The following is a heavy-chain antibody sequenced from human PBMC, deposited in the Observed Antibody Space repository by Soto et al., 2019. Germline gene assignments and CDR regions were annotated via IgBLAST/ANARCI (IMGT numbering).Heavy chain of an antibody. Sequence: GESLRLSCAASGFTFSSYWMSWVRQAPGKGLEWVANIKQDGSEKYYVDSVKGRFTISRDNAKHSLYLQMNSLRAEDSAVYYCAREHADFWSGYFTYFDYWGQGTLVTVSS. CDR1: GFTFSSYW. V-gene: IGHV3-7*03. D-gene: IGHD3-3*01. CDR3: AREHADFWSGYFTYFDY. J-gene: IGHJ4*02. CDR2: IKQDGSEK.